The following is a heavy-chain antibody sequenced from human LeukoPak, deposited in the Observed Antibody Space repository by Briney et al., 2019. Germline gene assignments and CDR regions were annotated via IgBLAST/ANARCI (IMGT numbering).Heavy chain of an antibody. J-gene: IGHJ4*02. D-gene: IGHD5-12*01. CDR1: GYTFNTYG. CDR2: ISAYNGAT. Sequence: GASVKVSCKASGYTFNTYGISWVRQAPGQGLEWMGWISAYNGATNYAQKLQGRVTMTTDTSTSTAYMEMRSLRSDDTAVYYCAREERGYSGDYWGQGTLVTVSS. CDR3: AREERGYSGDY. V-gene: IGHV1-18*01.